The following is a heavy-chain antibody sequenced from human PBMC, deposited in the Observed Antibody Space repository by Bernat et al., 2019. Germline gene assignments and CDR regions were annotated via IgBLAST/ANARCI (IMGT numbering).Heavy chain of an antibody. J-gene: IGHJ3*02. D-gene: IGHD3-10*01. V-gene: IGHV3-53*04. Sequence: EVQLVESGGGLVQPGGSLTLSCAASGFTVSSNYMSRVRQAPGKGLAWVSGIYSGGSTYYAGSVKGRFTITRQNSKNTLYLQMNSLGAEDTAVYYCARYGSGGAFDIWGQGKMVTVSS. CDR2: IYSGGST. CDR3: ARYGSGGAFDI. CDR1: GFTVSSNY.